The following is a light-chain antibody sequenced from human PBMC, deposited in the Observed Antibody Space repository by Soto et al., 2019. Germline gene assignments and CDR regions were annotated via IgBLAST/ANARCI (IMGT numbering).Light chain of an antibody. Sequence: DIQMTQSPSTLPASVGDRVTISCRASQTVERWLAWYQQEPGKAPKLLIYKASSLEIGVPSRFSGSGSGTEFTLTISSLQPDDFATYYCQQYDNYRTFGQGTKVDIK. CDR1: QTVERW. CDR2: KAS. J-gene: IGKJ1*01. V-gene: IGKV1-5*03. CDR3: QQYDNYRT.